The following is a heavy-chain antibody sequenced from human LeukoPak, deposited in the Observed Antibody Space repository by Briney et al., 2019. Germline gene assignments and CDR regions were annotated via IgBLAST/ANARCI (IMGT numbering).Heavy chain of an antibody. CDR2: MSAYNGDT. J-gene: IGHJ4*02. CDR1: GYTFASYG. V-gene: IGHV1-18*01. Sequence: ASVKVSCKASGYTFASYGISWVRQAPGQGLEWMGWMSAYNGDTKYAQHLQGRVTLTTDTSTGTAYMELRSLTSDDTALYYCARDTALIRTPGGPDYWGQGTLVTVSS. CDR3: ARDTALIRTPGGPDY. D-gene: IGHD2-8*02.